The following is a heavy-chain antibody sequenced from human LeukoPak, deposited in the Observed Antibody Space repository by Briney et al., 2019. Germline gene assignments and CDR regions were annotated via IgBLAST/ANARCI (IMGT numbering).Heavy chain of an antibody. V-gene: IGHV1-2*02. CDR2: INPNSGGT. J-gene: IGHJ4*02. CDR3: ARVPTKYCSGGSCTYDY. Sequence: ASVKVSCKASGYTFTGYYMHWVRQAPGQGLEWMGWINPNSGGTNYAQKFQGRVTMTRDTSISTAYMELSRLRSDDTAVYYCARVPTKYCSGGSCTYDYWGQGTLVTVSS. D-gene: IGHD2-15*01. CDR1: GYTFTGYY.